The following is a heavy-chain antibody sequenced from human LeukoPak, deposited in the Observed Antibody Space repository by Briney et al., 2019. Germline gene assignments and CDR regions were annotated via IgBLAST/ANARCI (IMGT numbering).Heavy chain of an antibody. CDR1: GYTFSGYY. D-gene: IGHD2-2*02. CDR2: INPNSGDT. J-gene: IGHJ4*02. V-gene: IGHV1-2*02. CDR3: ASGGYCSGSTCYNDY. Sequence: ASVKVSCKASGYTFSGYYMHWVRQAPGQGLEWMGWINPNSGDTNYAQTFQGRVTMTRDTSSSTAYMELNRLKSDDTAVYYCASGGYCSGSTCYNDYWGQGTLVTVSS.